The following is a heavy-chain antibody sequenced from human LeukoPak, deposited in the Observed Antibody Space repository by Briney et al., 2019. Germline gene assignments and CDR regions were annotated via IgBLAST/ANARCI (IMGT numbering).Heavy chain of an antibody. Sequence: SETLSLTCTVSGGSISSYYWSWIRQPPGKGLEWIGNIYYSGSTNYNPSLKSRVTISVDTSKNQFSLKLSSVTAADTAVYYCTRGSVAYYYMDVWGKGTTVTISS. D-gene: IGHD2-15*01. CDR1: GGSISSYY. J-gene: IGHJ6*03. CDR3: TRGSVAYYYMDV. V-gene: IGHV4-59*01. CDR2: IYYSGST.